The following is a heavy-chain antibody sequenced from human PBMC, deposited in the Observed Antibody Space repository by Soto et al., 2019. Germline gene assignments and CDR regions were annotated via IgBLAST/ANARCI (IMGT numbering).Heavy chain of an antibody. CDR3: ARDRCSGGSCYSGREWRYFDY. CDR1: GGSISSSNX. Sequence: QVQLQESGPGLVKPSGTLSLTCAVSGGSISSSNXWSWVRQPXGKGLEWIXEXYHSGSTNYNPSLKSRVTISVDKSKNQFSLKLSSVTAADTAVYYCARDRCSGGSCYSGREWRYFDYWGQGTLVTVSS. D-gene: IGHD2-15*01. J-gene: IGHJ4*02. CDR2: XYHSGST. V-gene: IGHV4-4*02.